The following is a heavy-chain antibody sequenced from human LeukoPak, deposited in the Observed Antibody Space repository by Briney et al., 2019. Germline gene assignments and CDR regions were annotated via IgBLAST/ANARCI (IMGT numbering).Heavy chain of an antibody. CDR2: IYYSGST. D-gene: IGHD6-13*01. J-gene: IGHJ1*01. CDR3: GSSRIGYFQH. V-gene: IGHV4-39*01. CDR1: GGSISSSSYY. Sequence: SETLSLTCTVSGGSISSSSYYWGWIRQPSGKGLEWIGSIYYSGSTYYNPSLKSRVTISVDTSKNQFSLKLSSVTAADTAVYYCGSSRIGYFQHWGQGTLVTVSS.